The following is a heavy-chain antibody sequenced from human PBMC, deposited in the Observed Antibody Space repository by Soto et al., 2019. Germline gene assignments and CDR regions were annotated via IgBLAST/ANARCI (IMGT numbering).Heavy chain of an antibody. D-gene: IGHD3-3*01. CDR1: GGSIRSCKYH. CDR3: ASCHGFWRGHYSPWLLP. Sequence: SENLVFTWMVSGGSIRSCKYHTSWSRQHPGKGIEWIGYIYYSGSTYYNPSLKSRVTISVDTSKNQFSLKLSSVTAAETAVYYWASCHGFWRGHYSPWLLPWGQG. J-gene: IGHJ5*02. CDR2: IYYSGST. V-gene: IGHV4-30-4*01.